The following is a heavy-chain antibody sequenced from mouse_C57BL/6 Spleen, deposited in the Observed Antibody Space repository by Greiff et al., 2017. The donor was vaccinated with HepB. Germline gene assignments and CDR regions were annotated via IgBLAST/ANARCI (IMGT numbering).Heavy chain of an antibody. V-gene: IGHV5-4*01. Sequence: EVKLVESGGGLVKPGGSLKLSCAASGFTFSSYAMSWVRQTPEKRLEWVATISDGGSYTYYPDNVKGRFTISRDNAKNNLYLQMSHLKSEDTAMYYCAREGYYDYDWDYWGQGTTLTVAS. CDR3: AREGYYDYDWDY. CDR2: ISDGGSYT. D-gene: IGHD2-4*01. CDR1: GFTFSSYA. J-gene: IGHJ2*01.